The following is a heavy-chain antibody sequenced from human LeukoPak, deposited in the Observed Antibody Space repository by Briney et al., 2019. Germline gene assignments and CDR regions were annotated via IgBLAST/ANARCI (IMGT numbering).Heavy chain of an antibody. V-gene: IGHV3-23*01. CDR3: AKATEGGDYETDYFDY. D-gene: IGHD2-21*02. CDR2: ISRSGGSA. J-gene: IGHJ4*02. CDR1: GFTFSSYA. Sequence: PGGSLRLSCAASGFTFSSYAISWVRQAPGKGLEWVSAISRSGGSAYHADSVKGRFTISRDNSKNTLSLQMNALRAEDTAVYYCAKATEGGDYETDYFDYWGQGTLVTVSS.